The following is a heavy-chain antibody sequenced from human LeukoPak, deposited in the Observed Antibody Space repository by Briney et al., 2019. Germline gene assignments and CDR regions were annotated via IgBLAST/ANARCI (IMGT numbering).Heavy chain of an antibody. Sequence: GGSLRLSCAASGFTFSTYEMHWVRQAPGKGLEWVSAISGSGGSTYYADSVKGRYTISRDNSKNTLYLQMNSLRAEDTAVYYCAKAYYYDSSGYDYWGQGTLVTVSS. V-gene: IGHV3-23*01. CDR1: GFTFSTYE. J-gene: IGHJ4*02. D-gene: IGHD3-22*01. CDR2: ISGSGGST. CDR3: AKAYYYDSSGYDY.